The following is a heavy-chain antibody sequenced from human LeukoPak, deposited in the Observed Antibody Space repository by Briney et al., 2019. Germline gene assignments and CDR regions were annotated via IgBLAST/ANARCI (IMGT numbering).Heavy chain of an antibody. J-gene: IGHJ5*02. D-gene: IGHD3-10*01. CDR2: VYCTGSA. CDR3: TRYASGSYYWFDP. CDR1: GGSVSSGSYY. V-gene: IGHV4-39*01. Sequence: SETLSLTCTVSGGSVSSGSYYWAWIRQPPGKGLEWIATVYCTGSAYYNPSLKGRVTISVDTSKSQFSLKLSSVTTADTALYYCTRYASGSYYWFDPWGQGTLVTVSS.